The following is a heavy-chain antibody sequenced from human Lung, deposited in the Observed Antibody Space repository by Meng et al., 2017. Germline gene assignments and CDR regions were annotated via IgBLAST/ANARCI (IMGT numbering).Heavy chain of an antibody. CDR1: GFTFSTHW. J-gene: IGHJ1*01. Sequence: EVQLGESGGCLVQPCGALRFSFGASGFTFSTHWMHWVRQAPGKGLEWVSRITGDGSSTIYADSVQGRFTMSRDNAKNTLSLQMNSLRDEDTAVYYCARGGVTTDDWGQGTLVNVSS. CDR3: ARGGVTTDD. CDR2: ITGDGSST. V-gene: IGHV3-74*01. D-gene: IGHD4-17*01.